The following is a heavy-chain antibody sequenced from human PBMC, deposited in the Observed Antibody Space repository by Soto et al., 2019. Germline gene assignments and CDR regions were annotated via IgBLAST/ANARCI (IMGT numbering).Heavy chain of an antibody. Sequence: KSGPTLVNPTETLTLTCTVSGFSLSNARMGVSWIRQPPGKALEWLAHIFSNDEKSYSTSLKSRLTISKDTSKSQVVLTMTNMDPVDTATYYCARIRRTPGLLNGWFDPWGQGTLVTVSS. D-gene: IGHD2-8*01. CDR1: GFSLSNARMG. CDR2: IFSNDEK. CDR3: ARIRRTPGLLNGWFDP. J-gene: IGHJ5*02. V-gene: IGHV2-26*01.